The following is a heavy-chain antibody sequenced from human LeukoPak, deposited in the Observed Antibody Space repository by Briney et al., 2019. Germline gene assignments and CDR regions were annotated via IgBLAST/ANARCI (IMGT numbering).Heavy chain of an antibody. CDR1: GFAFSSQA. D-gene: IGHD6-19*01. CDR2: ISDSGGIK. CDR3: AKDARRTSGWYFFDY. Sequence: GGSLRLSCAASGFAFSSQAMGWVRQAPGKGLEWVSVISDSGGIKYYADSVKGRFTISRDNSKNTLFLQMNSLRAEDTAVYFCAKDARRTSGWYFFDYWGQGTLVTVSS. V-gene: IGHV3-23*01. J-gene: IGHJ4*02.